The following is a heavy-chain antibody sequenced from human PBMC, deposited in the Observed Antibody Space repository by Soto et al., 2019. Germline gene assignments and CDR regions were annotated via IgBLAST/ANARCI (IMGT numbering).Heavy chain of an antibody. J-gene: IGHJ3*02. CDR3: AKFLGGGGRTAMVLLKPFDI. V-gene: IGHV3-23*01. Sequence: GGSLRLSCAASGFTFSSYAMSWVRQAPGKGLEWVSAISGSGGSTYYADSVKGRFTISRDNSKNTLYLQMNSLRAEDTAVYYCAKFLGGGGRTAMVLLKPFDIWGQGTMVTVSS. CDR1: GFTFSSYA. D-gene: IGHD5-18*01. CDR2: ISGSGGST.